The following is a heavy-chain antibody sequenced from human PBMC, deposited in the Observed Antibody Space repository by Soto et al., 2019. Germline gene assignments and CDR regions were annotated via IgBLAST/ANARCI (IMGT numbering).Heavy chain of an antibody. D-gene: IGHD6-6*01. CDR1: GGSFNGYY. Sequence: SETLSLTCAVSGGSFNGYYWSWVRQPPGKGLEWIGGINYSGSTSYNPSLKSRVTMSVDTSKNQFSLNLSSVTAADTAVYYCERGDRPTLSIAARAGYYFDYWGQGTLVTVSS. J-gene: IGHJ4*02. V-gene: IGHV4-34*01. CDR3: ERGDRPTLSIAARAGYYFDY. CDR2: INYSGST.